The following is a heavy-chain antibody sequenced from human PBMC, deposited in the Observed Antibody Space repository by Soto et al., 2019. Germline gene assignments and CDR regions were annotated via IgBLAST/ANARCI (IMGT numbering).Heavy chain of an antibody. V-gene: IGHV5-51*01. J-gene: IGHJ5*02. Sequence: PGESLKISCKGSGYSFTNYWIGWVRQMPGKGLEWMGIIYPGDSDTRYSPSFQGQVTISADKSITTAYLQWSSLKASDTAIYYCARCASSGSLDWFDPWGQGTQVTVSS. CDR1: GYSFTNYW. CDR2: IYPGDSDT. D-gene: IGHD1-26*01. CDR3: ARCASSGSLDWFDP.